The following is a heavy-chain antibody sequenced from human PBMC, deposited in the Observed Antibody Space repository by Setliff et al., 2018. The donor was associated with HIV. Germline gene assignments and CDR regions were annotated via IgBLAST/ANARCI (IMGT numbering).Heavy chain of an antibody. CDR2: IYGDGSDP. V-gene: IGHV5-51*01. J-gene: IGHJ3*02. D-gene: IGHD3-3*01. CDR1: GYKFTDYW. Sequence: PGESLKISCQGFGYKFTDYWVGWVRQMPGEGLEWMGVIYGDGSDPRYSPSFQGQVTISVDKSINTAYLRWTSLKASDTAMYYCARQHDFWSGDAFDIWGQGTMVTVSS. CDR3: ARQHDFWSGDAFDI.